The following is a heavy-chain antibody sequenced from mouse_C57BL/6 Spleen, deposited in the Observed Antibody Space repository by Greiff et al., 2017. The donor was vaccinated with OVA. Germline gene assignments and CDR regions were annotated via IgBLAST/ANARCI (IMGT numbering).Heavy chain of an antibody. CDR3: AFSFLNWDPFAY. D-gene: IGHD4-1*01. CDR2: IDPEDGET. J-gene: IGHJ3*01. V-gene: IGHV14-2*01. Sequence: EVKLQESGAELVKPGASVKLSCTASGFNIKDYYMHWVKQRTEQGLEWIGRIDPEDGETKYAPKFQGKATITADTSSNTAYLQLSSLTSEDTAVYYCAFSFLNWDPFAYWGQGTLVTVSA. CDR1: GFNIKDYY.